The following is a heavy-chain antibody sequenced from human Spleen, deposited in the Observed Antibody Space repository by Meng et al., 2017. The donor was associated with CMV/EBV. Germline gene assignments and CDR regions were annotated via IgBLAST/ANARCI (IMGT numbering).Heavy chain of an antibody. V-gene: IGHV3-48*04. Sequence: GESLKISCAASGFSFMSYSMSWVRQAPGKGLEWVSYISLSGNTIYYADSVKGRFTISRDNAKNSLYLQMNSLRAEDTAIYYCARRHRMDVWGRGTTVTVSS. CDR3: ARRHRMDV. J-gene: IGHJ6*02. CDR2: ISLSGNTI. CDR1: GFSFMSYS.